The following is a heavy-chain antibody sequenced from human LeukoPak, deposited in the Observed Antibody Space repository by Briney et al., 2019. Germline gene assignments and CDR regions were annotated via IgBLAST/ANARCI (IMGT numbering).Heavy chain of an antibody. CDR1: GGSISSYY. D-gene: IGHD3-3*01. CDR2: IYYSGST. Sequence: SETLSLTCTVSGGSISSYYWSWIRQPPGKGLEWIGYIYYSGSTNYNPSLKSRVTISVDTSKNQFSLKLSSVTAADTAVYYCARGKTYYDFWSGYHSNYYYYYMDVWGKGTTVTVSS. CDR3: ARGKTYYDFWSGYHSNYYYYYMDV. J-gene: IGHJ6*03. V-gene: IGHV4-59*01.